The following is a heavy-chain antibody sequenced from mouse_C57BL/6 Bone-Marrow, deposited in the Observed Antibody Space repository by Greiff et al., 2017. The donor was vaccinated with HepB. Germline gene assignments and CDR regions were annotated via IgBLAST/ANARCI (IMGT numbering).Heavy chain of an antibody. CDR1: GYTFTSYG. Sequence: QVQLQQSGAELARPGASVKLSCKASGYTFTSYGISWVKQRTGQGLEWIGEIYPRSGNTYYNEKFKGKATLTAYKSSSTAYMELRSLTSDDSAVYFCARSYYGPRGFAYWGQGTLVTVSA. J-gene: IGHJ3*01. V-gene: IGHV1-81*01. CDR2: IYPRSGNT. D-gene: IGHD1-2*01. CDR3: ARSYYGPRGFAY.